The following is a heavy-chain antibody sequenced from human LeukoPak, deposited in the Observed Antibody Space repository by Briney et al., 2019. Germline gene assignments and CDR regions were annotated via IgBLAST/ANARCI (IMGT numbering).Heavy chain of an antibody. Sequence: GGSLRLSCAASGFNFTDYSMNWVRQAPGKGLEWISYIGISSGNTKYADSVKGRFTISRDKARNSLYLQMNSLRVEDTAVYYCARDHRYAFDNWGHGTLVTVSS. CDR3: ARDHRYAFDN. D-gene: IGHD5-12*01. CDR1: GFNFTDYS. CDR2: IGISSGNT. V-gene: IGHV3-48*01. J-gene: IGHJ4*01.